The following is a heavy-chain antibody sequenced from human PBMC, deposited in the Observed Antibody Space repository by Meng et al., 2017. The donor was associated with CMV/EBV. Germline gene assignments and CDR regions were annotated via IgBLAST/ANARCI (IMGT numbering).Heavy chain of an antibody. CDR2: IKQDGSEK. CDR1: GFTFSSYW. J-gene: IGHJ4*02. CDR3: ARERTYLRGYSGYDFRYFDY. Sequence: GESLKISCAASGFTFSSYWMSWVRQAPGKGLEWVANIKQDGSEKYYVGSVKGRFTISRDNAKNSLYLQMNSLRAEDTAVYYCARERTYLRGYSGYDFRYFDYWGQGTLVTVSS. V-gene: IGHV3-7*01. D-gene: IGHD5-12*01.